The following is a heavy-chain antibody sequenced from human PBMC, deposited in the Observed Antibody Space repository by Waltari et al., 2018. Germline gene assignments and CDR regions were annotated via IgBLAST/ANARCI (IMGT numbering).Heavy chain of an antibody. CDR1: GYTFTGYY. CDR3: ARDLRGGDYGTGDAFDI. V-gene: IGHV1-2*02. D-gene: IGHD4-17*01. J-gene: IGHJ3*02. CDR2: SNPNSGGT. Sequence: QMQLVQSGAEVKKPGASVKVSCKASGYTFTGYYIHWVRQAPGQGLEWMGWSNPNSGGTNYAQKVHGRVTMTRDTSISTAYMELSKLRSDDTAVYYCARDLRGGDYGTGDAFDIWGQGTMVTVSS.